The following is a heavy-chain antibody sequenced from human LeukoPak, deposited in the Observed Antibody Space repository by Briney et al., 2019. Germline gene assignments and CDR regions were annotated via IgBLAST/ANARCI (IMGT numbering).Heavy chain of an antibody. CDR2: IIGSGGNT. CDR3: AKDRGNRDYLFDY. CDR1: GFTLSSYD. J-gene: IGHJ4*02. D-gene: IGHD4-17*01. Sequence: PGESLRLSCAASGFTLSSYDMSWVRQSPGKGLEWVSTIIGSGGNTYYADSVKGRFTISRDNSKDTLYLQMNSLRAEDTAVYYCAKDRGNRDYLFDYWGQGTLVTVSS. V-gene: IGHV3-23*01.